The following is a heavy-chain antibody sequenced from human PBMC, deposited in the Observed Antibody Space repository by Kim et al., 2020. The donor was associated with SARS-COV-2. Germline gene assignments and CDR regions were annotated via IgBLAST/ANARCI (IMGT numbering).Heavy chain of an antibody. D-gene: IGHD1-26*01. V-gene: IGHV3-23*01. CDR2: ISGSGGST. Sequence: GGSLRHSCAASGFTFSSYAMSWVRQAPGKGLEWVSAISGSGGSTYYADSVKGRFTISRDNSKNTLYLQMNSLRAEDTAVYYCAKDRGVVGAGVGWYFDLWGRGTLVTVSS. J-gene: IGHJ2*01. CDR3: AKDRGVVGAGVGWYFDL. CDR1: GFTFSSYA.